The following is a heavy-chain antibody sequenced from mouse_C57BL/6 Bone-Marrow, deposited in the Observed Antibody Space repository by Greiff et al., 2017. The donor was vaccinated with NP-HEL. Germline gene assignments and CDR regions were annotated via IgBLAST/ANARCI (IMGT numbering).Heavy chain of an antibody. CDR3: AGTYDGPLYGMDY. CDR1: GYTFTDYN. CDR2: INPNNGGT. D-gene: IGHD1-2*01. V-gene: IGHV1-18*01. J-gene: IGHJ4*01. Sequence: EVQLQQSGPELVKPGASVKIPCKASGYTFTDYNMDWVKQSHGKSLEWIGDINPNNGGTIYNQKFKGKATLTVDKSSSTAYMELRSLTSEDTAVYCCAGTYDGPLYGMDYWGQGTSVTVSS.